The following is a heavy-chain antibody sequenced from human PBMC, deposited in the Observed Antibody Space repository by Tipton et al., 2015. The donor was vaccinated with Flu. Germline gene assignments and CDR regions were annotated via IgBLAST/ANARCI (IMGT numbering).Heavy chain of an antibody. CDR2: VNGDGSGT. D-gene: IGHD2-8*01. CDR3: ASLGNAY. Sequence: GSLRLSCAASGFNFGDYWMAWVRQAPGKGLEWVATVNGDGSGTYYVESVKGRFTISRDSAKSSLYLQLNSLRVEDTAVYYCASLGNAYWGQGTLVTVSS. CDR1: GFNFGDYW. V-gene: IGHV3-7*01. J-gene: IGHJ4*02.